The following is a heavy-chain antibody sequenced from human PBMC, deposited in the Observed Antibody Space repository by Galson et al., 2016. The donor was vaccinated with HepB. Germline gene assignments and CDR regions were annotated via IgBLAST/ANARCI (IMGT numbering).Heavy chain of an antibody. J-gene: IGHJ4*02. CDR3: ARDRSSGSGNFGY. CDR1: GVSFSGYY. CDR2: IYHSGST. Sequence: SLTCAVYGVSFSGYYWSWIRQPPGKGPEWIGYIYHSGSTYYNPSLKSRVSISVDTSKNQFSLRLSSVTAADTAVYYCARDRSSGSGNFGYWGQGTLVTVSS. V-gene: IGHV4-34*09. D-gene: IGHD3-10*01.